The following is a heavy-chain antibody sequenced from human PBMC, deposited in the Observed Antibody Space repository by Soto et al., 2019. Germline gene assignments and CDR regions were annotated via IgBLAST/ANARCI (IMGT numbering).Heavy chain of an antibody. CDR3: ARGARRFMITFGGVIGNFDY. J-gene: IGHJ4*02. CDR1: GGSISSSSYY. CDR2: IYYSGST. D-gene: IGHD3-16*02. V-gene: IGHV4-39*01. Sequence: PSETLSLTCTVSGGSISSSSYYWGWIRQPPGKGLEWIGSIYYSGSTYYNPSLKSRVTISVDTSKNQFSLKLSSVTAADTAVYYCARGARRFMITFGGVIGNFDYWGQGTLVTVSS.